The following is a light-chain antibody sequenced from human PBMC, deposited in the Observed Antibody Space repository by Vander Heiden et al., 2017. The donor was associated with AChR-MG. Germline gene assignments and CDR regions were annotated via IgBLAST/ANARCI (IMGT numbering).Light chain of an antibody. J-gene: IGKJ5*01. CDR2: SAS. CDR3: QQYKTYPIT. CDR1: QDISFY. V-gene: IGKV1-16*01. Sequence: DIQMTQCPSSLSASVGDRVTFTCRASQDISFYLAWFQQKPGRAPKSLIYSASTLKSGVPSRFTGSGSGTDFSLTISNLQPEDFATYYCQQYKTYPITLGQGTRLDI.